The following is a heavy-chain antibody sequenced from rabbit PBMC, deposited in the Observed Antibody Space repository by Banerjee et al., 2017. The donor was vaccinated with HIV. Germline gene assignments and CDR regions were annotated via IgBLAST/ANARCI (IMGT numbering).Heavy chain of an antibody. V-gene: IGHV1S45*01. J-gene: IGHJ4*01. CDR1: GFSFSNKYV. D-gene: IGHD8-1*01. CDR3: ARSGDGSSYGGFDL. Sequence: QEQLEESGGGLVKPGGTLTLTCTASGFSFSNKYVMCWVRQAPGKGLEWIACINSSSGNTVYATWAKGRFTISKTSSTTVTLQMTSLTAADTATHFCARSGDGSSYGGFDLWGQGTLVTVS. CDR2: INSSSGNT.